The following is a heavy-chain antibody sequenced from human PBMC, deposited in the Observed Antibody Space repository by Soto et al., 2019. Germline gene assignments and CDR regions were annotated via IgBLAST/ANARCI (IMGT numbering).Heavy chain of an antibody. Sequence: PGGSLRLSCAASGFTFSGSAMHWVRQASGKGLEWVGRIRSKANSYATAYAASVKGRFTISRDDSKNTAYLQMNSLKTEDTAVYYCTRLPNWNHPWGQGTLVTVSS. CDR2: IRSKANSYAT. CDR1: GFTFSGSA. D-gene: IGHD1-20*01. CDR3: TRLPNWNHP. J-gene: IGHJ5*02. V-gene: IGHV3-73*01.